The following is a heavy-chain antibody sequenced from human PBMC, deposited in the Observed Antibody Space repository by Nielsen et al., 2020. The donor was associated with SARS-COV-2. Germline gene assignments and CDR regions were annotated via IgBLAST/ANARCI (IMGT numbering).Heavy chain of an antibody. D-gene: IGHD3-10*01. CDR2: IWYDGSNK. V-gene: IGHV3-33*01. Sequence: GGSLRLSCAASGFTFSSYGMHWVRQAPGKGLEWVAVIWYDGSNKYYADSVKGRFTISRDNSKNTLYLQMNSLRAEDTAVYYCARSAGSQYYFDYWGQGTLVTVSS. CDR1: GFTFSSYG. J-gene: IGHJ4*02. CDR3: ARSAGSQYYFDY.